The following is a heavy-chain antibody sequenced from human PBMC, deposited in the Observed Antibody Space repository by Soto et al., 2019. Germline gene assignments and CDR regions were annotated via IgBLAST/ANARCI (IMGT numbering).Heavy chain of an antibody. V-gene: IGHV4-31*03. CDR2: ISYSGST. CDR3: ARVQYWYFDF. CDR1: GGSISSYGYY. Sequence: QVQLQESGPGLVKPSQTLSLTCTVSGGSISSYGYYWSWIRQHPGKGLEWIGYISYSGSTYYNSSLKSRVTISADTSKTQFSRSLSSVTAADTAVYYCARVQYWYFDFWGRGTLVTVSS. J-gene: IGHJ2*01.